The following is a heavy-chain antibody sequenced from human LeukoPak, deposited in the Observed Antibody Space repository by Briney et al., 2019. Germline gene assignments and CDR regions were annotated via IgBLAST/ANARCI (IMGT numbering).Heavy chain of an antibody. J-gene: IGHJ4*02. CDR2: INTGNGDT. V-gene: IGHV1-3*04. CDR3: ARRGGSGHEFGYDY. CDR1: GYTFTTYA. Sequence: ASVKVSCKPSGYTFTTYALHWVRQAPGQRLEWVGWINTGNGDTRYSQQFQGRVTITRDTSASTAYMELSSLRSEDTAVYYCARRGGSGHEFGYDYWGQGTLVTVSS. D-gene: IGHD5-12*01.